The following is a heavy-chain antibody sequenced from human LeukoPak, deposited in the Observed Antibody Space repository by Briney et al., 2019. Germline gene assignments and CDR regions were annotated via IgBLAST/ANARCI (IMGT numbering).Heavy chain of an antibody. CDR2: IYYSGST. Sequence: SETLSLTCTVSGGSISSSSYYWGWIRQPPGKGLEWIGSIYYSGSTYYNPSLKSRVTISVDTSKNQCSLKLSSVTATDTAVYYCARPEGVLSAWYFDLWGRGTLVTVSS. D-gene: IGHD2/OR15-2a*01. V-gene: IGHV4-39*01. J-gene: IGHJ2*01. CDR3: ARPEGVLSAWYFDL. CDR1: GGSISSSSYY.